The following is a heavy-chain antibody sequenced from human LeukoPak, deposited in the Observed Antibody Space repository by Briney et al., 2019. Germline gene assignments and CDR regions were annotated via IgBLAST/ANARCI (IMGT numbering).Heavy chain of an antibody. CDR2: IEQDGSEK. J-gene: IGHJ6*02. D-gene: IGHD6-19*01. CDR3: ARDLLSPSGWYRYYGMDV. CDR1: GFTFSSYW. V-gene: IGHV3-7*01. Sequence: GGSLRLSCAASGFTFSSYWMSWVRQAPGKGLEWVANIEQDGSEKYYVDSVKGRFTISRDNAKNSLYLQMNSLRAEDTAVYYCARDLLSPSGWYRYYGMDVWGQGTTVTVSS.